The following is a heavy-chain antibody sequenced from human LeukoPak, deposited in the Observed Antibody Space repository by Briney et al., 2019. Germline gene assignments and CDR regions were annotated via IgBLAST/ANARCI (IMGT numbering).Heavy chain of an antibody. D-gene: IGHD6-13*01. CDR3: ARASGPIAAAGTLDY. CDR1: GGSISSYY. CDR2: IYYSGST. J-gene: IGHJ4*02. V-gene: IGHV4-59*01. Sequence: PSETLSLTCTVSGGSISSYYWSWIRQPPGKGLEWIGYIYYSGSTNYNPSLKSRVTISVDTSKNQFPLKLSSVTAADTAVYYCARASGPIAAAGTLDYWGQGTLVTVSS.